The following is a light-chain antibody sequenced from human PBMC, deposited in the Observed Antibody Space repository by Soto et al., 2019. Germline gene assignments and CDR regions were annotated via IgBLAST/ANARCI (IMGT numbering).Light chain of an antibody. V-gene: IGKV3-15*01. Sequence: EIVMTQSPATLSVSPGERATLSCRASQSVNSNYLAWYQQKPGQAPRLLIHGASTRAPDIPARFIGSGSGTEFTLTISSLQSEDFAVYYCQQYYKWPRTFGQGTKV. CDR1: QSVNSN. CDR3: QQYYKWPRT. CDR2: GAS. J-gene: IGKJ1*01.